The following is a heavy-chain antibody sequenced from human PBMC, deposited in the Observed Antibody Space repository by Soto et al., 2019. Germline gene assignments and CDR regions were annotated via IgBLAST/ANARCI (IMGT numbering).Heavy chain of an antibody. Sequence: GGSLRLSCAASGLTFSSYGMHWVRQAPGKGLEWVAVISYDGSNKYYADSVKGRFTISRDNSKNTLYLQMNSLRAEDTAVYYCATEVVVRYFLSRGQAPPVYVSS. D-gene: IGHD3-22*01. CDR2: ISYDGSNK. J-gene: IGHJ4*02. CDR3: ATEVVVRYFLS. V-gene: IGHV3-30*03. CDR1: GLTFSSYG.